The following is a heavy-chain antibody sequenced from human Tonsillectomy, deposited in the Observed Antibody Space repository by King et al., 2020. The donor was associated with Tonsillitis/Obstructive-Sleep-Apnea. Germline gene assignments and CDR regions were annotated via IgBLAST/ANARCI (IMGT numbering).Heavy chain of an antibody. Sequence: TLKESGPTLVKPTQTLTLTCTFAVFSLSTSGVGGGWILQPPGKTLEWLALIYWDVDKRYSPSLKRRVNNTKDTSKNQVVLTMTNMDPVDTATYHCAHRPPRFWSGHFNHWFDPWGQGTLVTVSS. V-gene: IGHV2-5*02. CDR3: AHRPPRFWSGHFNHWFDP. CDR2: IYWDVDK. D-gene: IGHD3-3*01. J-gene: IGHJ5*02. CDR1: VFSLSTSGVG.